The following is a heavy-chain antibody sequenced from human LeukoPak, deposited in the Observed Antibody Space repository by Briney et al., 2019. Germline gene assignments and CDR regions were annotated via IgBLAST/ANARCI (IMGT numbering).Heavy chain of an antibody. CDR2: INPNSGGT. CDR1: GYTCTDYS. Sequence: ASVKLSRNASGYTCTDYSVHCLRQAPGQGLKWMGWINPNSGGTNYAQKFQGRVTITRDTSISTAYMELSRLRSDDTAIYYFANLPLNSGVDYWGQGTLVTVSS. J-gene: IGHJ4*02. V-gene: IGHV1-2*02. CDR3: ANLPLNSGVDY. D-gene: IGHD1-26*01.